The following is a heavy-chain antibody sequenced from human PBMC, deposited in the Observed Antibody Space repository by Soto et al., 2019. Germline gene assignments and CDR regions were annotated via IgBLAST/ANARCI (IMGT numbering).Heavy chain of an antibody. J-gene: IGHJ3*02. D-gene: IGHD6-13*01. CDR2: INPNSVGT. V-gene: IGHV1-2*04. Sequence: SVKDSCSAPGYTFTSYYMHFVRQAPGQGLEWMGWINPNSVGTNYAQKFKGWVTMTRDTSISTAYIEMSRLRSDDTAVYYWASRIAAAGYAFDTWGQGTMVTVSS. CDR3: ASRIAAAGYAFDT. CDR1: GYTFTSYY.